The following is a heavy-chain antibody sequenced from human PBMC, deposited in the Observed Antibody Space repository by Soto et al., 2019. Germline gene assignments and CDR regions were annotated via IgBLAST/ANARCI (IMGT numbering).Heavy chain of an antibody. D-gene: IGHD2-21*01. V-gene: IGHV3-30*03. J-gene: IGHJ4*02. CDR3: TCEVASGY. CDR2: ISRDGGSK. CDR1: GFTVSTYG. Sequence: QVQLVESGGGVVQPGRSLRLSCAVSGFTVSTYGMHWVRQAPGKGLEWVAVISRDGGSKYYADSVKGRFTISRDNSRNTLFLEMNSLGDADVAVYDCTCEVASGYWGQGTLVTVSS.